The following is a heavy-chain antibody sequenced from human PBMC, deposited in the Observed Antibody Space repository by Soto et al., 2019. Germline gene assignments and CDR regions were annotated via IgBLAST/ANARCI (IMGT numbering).Heavy chain of an antibody. CDR3: ARVRDAIGYYDSSGYYQWGYYYYGMDV. CDR1: GFTFTSYG. V-gene: IGHV3-21*01. J-gene: IGHJ6*02. D-gene: IGHD3-22*01. CDR2: ISSAGYI. Sequence: GGSLRLSCAASGFTFTSYGMNWVRQAPGKGLEWVSSISSAGYIYYADSVKGRFTISRDNAKNSLYLQMNSLRAEDTAVYYCARVRDAIGYYDSSGYYQWGYYYYGMDVWGQGTTVTVSS.